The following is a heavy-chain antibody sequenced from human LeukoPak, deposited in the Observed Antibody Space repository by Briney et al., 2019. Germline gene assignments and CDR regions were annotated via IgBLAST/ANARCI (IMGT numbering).Heavy chain of an antibody. V-gene: IGHV4-39*07. CDR3: ARGKASIDY. CDR1: GGSISSSSYY. J-gene: IGHJ4*02. Sequence: SETLSLTCTVSGGSISSSSYYWGWIRQPPGKGLEWIGSIYYSGSTNYNPSLTSRVTISVDTSKNQFSLKLSSVTAADTAVYYCARGKASIDYWGQGTLVTVSS. CDR2: IYYSGST.